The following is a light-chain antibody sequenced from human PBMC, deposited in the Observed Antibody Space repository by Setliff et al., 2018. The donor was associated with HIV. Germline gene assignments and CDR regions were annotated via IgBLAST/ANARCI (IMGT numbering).Light chain of an antibody. CDR2: NVY. V-gene: IGLV2-14*03. CDR3: TSYKGGNTRS. CDR1: SSDIGGYNY. J-gene: IGLJ1*01. Sequence: QSALTQPASVSGSPGQTITISCTGTSSDIGGYNYVSWYQQHPGEAPKLIIYNVYNRPSGISSRFSGSKSGNTASLSISELRAEDETDYYCTSYKGGNTRSVGTGTKV.